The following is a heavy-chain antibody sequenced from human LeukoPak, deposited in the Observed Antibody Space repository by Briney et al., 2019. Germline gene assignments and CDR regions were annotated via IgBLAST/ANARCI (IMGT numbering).Heavy chain of an antibody. D-gene: IGHD6-19*01. CDR2: ISDDGSNQ. CDR1: GFSFSDYG. CDR3: AQDLPADPGWGWYRVRFIFHS. Sequence: GGSLRLPCEGSGFSFSDYGMHWVRKAPGKGLEWVAVISDDGSNQYFANSVEGRFAISRDNSKDTVYLHMNGVRPEDTAVYFCAQDLPADPGWGWYRVRFIFHSWGQGTLVTVSA. V-gene: IGHV3-30*18. J-gene: IGHJ4*02.